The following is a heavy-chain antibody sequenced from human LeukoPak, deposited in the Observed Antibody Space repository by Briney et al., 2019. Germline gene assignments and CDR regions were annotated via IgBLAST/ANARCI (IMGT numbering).Heavy chain of an antibody. CDR2: ISWNSGSI. CDR1: GFTFDGYA. D-gene: IGHD6-19*01. Sequence: GRSLRLLCCASGFTFDGYAMHWVRQAPGNGLEGASGISWNSGSIGYADSVKGRFTISRDNAKNSLYLQMNSLRAEDTALYYCAKITEYSSGWFDYWGQGTLVTVSS. CDR3: AKITEYSSGWFDY. V-gene: IGHV3-9*01. J-gene: IGHJ4*02.